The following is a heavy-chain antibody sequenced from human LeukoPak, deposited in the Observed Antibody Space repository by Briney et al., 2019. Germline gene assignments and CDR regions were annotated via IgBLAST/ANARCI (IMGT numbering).Heavy chain of an antibody. CDR2: INPNSGGT. J-gene: IGHJ5*02. Sequence: ASVKVSCKASGYTFTGYYIHWLRQAPGQGLEWMGRINPNSGGTNYAQKFQGRVTMTRDTSISTAYMELSRLKSDDTAVYYCARVGVDLWFDPWGQEPWSPSPQ. CDR1: GYTFTGYY. CDR3: ARVGVDLWFDP. V-gene: IGHV1-2*06. D-gene: IGHD3/OR15-3a*01.